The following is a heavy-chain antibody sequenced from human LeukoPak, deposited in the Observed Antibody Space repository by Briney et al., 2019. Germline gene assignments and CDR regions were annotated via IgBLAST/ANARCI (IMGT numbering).Heavy chain of an antibody. Sequence: ASVKVSCKASGYTFTGYYMHWVRQAPGQGLEWMGWINPNSGGTNYAQKFQGGVTMTRDTSISTAYMELSRLRSDDTAVYYCARATGTTKYYFDYWGQGTLVTVSS. D-gene: IGHD1-1*01. V-gene: IGHV1-2*02. J-gene: IGHJ4*02. CDR1: GYTFTGYY. CDR2: INPNSGGT. CDR3: ARATGTTKYYFDY.